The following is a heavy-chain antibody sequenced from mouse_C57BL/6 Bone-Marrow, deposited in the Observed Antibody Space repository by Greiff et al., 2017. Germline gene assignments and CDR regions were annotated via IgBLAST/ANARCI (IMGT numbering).Heavy chain of an antibody. CDR1: GFTLTSYG. D-gene: IGHD4-1*01. CDR2: IWSGGST. CDR3: ASTGTRGDYAMDY. J-gene: IGHJ4*01. Sequence: VKLQESGPGLVQPSQSLSITCTVSGFTLTSYGVHWVRQSPGKGLEWLGVIWSGGSTDYNAAFISRLSISKDNSKSQVFFKMNSLQADDTSIYYCASTGTRGDYAMDYWGQGTSVTVSS. V-gene: IGHV2-2*01.